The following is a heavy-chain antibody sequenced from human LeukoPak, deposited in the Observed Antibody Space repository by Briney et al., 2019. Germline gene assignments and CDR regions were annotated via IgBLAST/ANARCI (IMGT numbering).Heavy chain of an antibody. Sequence: SVKVSCKASGGTFSSYAISWVRQAPGQGLEWMGGIIPIFGTANYAQKFQGRVTITADKSTSTAYMELSSLRSEDTAVYYCAEDIYYDILTGPPNFDYWGQGTLVTVSS. CDR2: IIPIFGTA. V-gene: IGHV1-69*06. CDR1: GGTFSSYA. J-gene: IGHJ4*02. D-gene: IGHD3-9*01. CDR3: AEDIYYDILTGPPNFDY.